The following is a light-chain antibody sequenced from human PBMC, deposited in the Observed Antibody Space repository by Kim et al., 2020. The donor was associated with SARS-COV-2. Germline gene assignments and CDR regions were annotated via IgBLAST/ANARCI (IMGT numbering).Light chain of an antibody. V-gene: IGKV1-33*01. J-gene: IGKJ2*01. CDR1: QDISNY. CDR2: DAS. CDR3: QQYDNLPFT. Sequence: DIQMTQSPSSLSASVGDRVTITYQAIQDISNYLNWYQQKPGKAPKLLIYDASNLETGVPSRFSGSGSGTDFTFTISSLQPEDIATYYCQQYDNLPFTFGQGTKLEI.